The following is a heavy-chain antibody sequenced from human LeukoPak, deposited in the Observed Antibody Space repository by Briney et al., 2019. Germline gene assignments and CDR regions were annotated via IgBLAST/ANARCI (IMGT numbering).Heavy chain of an antibody. CDR1: GGSISSSSYY. J-gene: IGHJ4*02. Sequence: PSETLSLTCTVSGGSISSSSYYWGWIRQPPGKGMEWIGSIYYSGSTYYNPSLKSRVTISVDTSKNQFSLKLSSVTAADTAVYYCARRRRYYYDSSGYLGDYWGQGTLVTVSS. CDR2: IYYSGST. CDR3: ARRRRYYYDSSGYLGDY. D-gene: IGHD3-22*01. V-gene: IGHV4-39*01.